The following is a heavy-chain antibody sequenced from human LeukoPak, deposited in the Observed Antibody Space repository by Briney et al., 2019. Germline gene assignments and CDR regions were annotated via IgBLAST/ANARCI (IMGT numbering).Heavy chain of an antibody. CDR3: AKVVDGWELYYLGHYFDY. CDR2: ISYDGSNE. V-gene: IGHV3-30*18. Sequence: GGSLRLSCAASGFTFSSYWMSWVRQAPGKGLEWVAIISYDGSNEYYADSVKGRFTISRDNSKNTLYLQMNSLRAEDTAVYYCAKVVDGWELYYLGHYFDYWGQGTLVTVSS. CDR1: GFTFSSYW. J-gene: IGHJ4*02. D-gene: IGHD1-26*01.